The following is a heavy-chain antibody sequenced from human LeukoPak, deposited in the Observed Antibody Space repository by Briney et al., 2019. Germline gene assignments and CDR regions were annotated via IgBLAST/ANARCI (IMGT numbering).Heavy chain of an antibody. CDR2: INPDASTT. CDR3: AMSLYSGAYVT. CDR1: EFTFSAYW. J-gene: IGHJ5*02. Sequence: PGGSLRLSCAASEFTFSAYWVHWVRQAPGKGLVWVSLINPDASTTVYADSVKGRFTISRGNAKNTLYLQMNSLRAEDTAVYYCAMSLYSGAYVTWGQGTLVTVSS. V-gene: IGHV3-74*01. D-gene: IGHD1-26*01.